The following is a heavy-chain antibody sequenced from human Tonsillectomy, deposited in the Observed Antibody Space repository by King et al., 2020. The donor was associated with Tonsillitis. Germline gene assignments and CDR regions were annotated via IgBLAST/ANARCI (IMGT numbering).Heavy chain of an antibody. CDR2: ISYDGSDK. V-gene: IGHV3-30*03. Sequence: VQLVESGGGVVQPGKSLRLSCTASGFPFSSFGMHWVRQAPGKGLEWVAVISYDGSDKYYADSVKGRFTISRDNSKNTLYLQLNSLRAEDTAVYYCASPYCGGVCYDDYFDYWGQGTLVTVSS. CDR1: GFPFSSFG. CDR3: ASPYCGGVCYDDYFDY. D-gene: IGHD2-21*02. J-gene: IGHJ4*02.